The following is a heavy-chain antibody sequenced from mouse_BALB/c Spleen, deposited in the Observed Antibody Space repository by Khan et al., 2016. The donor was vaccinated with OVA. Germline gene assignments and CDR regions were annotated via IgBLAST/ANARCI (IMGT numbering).Heavy chain of an antibody. J-gene: IGHJ2*01. V-gene: IGHV3-2*02. D-gene: IGHD1-2*01. CDR1: GYSITSGYG. CDR3: ARTARIKY. CDR2: ISYSGST. Sequence: EVQLVESGPGLVKPSQSLSLTCTVTGYSITSGYGWNWIRQFPGNKLEWMGYISYSGSTNYNPSFQSRISITRDTSKNQFFLQLNSVTTEDTATYYCARTARIKYWGQGTTLTVSA.